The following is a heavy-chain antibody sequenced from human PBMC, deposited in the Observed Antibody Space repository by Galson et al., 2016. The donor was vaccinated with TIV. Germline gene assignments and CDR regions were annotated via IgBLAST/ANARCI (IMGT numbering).Heavy chain of an antibody. CDR2: VTGRSRST. D-gene: IGHD5/OR15-5a*01. Sequence: SLRLSCAASGFTFSGYAMSWVRQAPGKGLEWVSVVTGRSRSTHYAASVRGRFTISRDNSRNTLSLQMNRLRVEDTAVYFCARTTPPPVSNNGWNDAFDFWGQGTIVTVSS. V-gene: IGHV3-23*01. J-gene: IGHJ3*01. CDR1: GFTFSGYA. CDR3: ARTTPPPVSNNGWNDAFDF.